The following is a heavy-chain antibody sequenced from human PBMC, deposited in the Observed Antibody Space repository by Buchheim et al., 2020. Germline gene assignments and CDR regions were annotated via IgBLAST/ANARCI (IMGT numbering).Heavy chain of an antibody. J-gene: IGHJ4*02. CDR3: ARETWTTSFDH. Sequence: EVQLVESGGGLVKPGGSLTISCTGSGFNFKNFNINWVRQAPGQGLEWVSAISSASKYIYYIDSVRGRFTISRDDAKNSVYLQMNSLRADDTAVYFCARETWTTSFDHWGQGTL. CDR1: GFNFKNFN. D-gene: IGHD3/OR15-3a*01. V-gene: IGHV3-21*06. CDR2: ISSASKYI.